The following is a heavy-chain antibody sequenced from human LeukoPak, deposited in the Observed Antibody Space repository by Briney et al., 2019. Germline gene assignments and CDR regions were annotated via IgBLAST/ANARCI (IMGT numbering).Heavy chain of an antibody. J-gene: IGHJ4*02. CDR1: GGSISSNY. CDR2: ISYSGST. Sequence: PSETLSLTCTVSGGSISSNYWNWIRQPPGKGLEWIGYISYSGSTNYNLSLKSRVTISVGTSKNQFSLKLSSVTAADTAVYYCARSDHGDYRPGYWGQGTLVTVSS. CDR3: ARSDHGDYRPGY. V-gene: IGHV4-59*08. D-gene: IGHD4-17*01.